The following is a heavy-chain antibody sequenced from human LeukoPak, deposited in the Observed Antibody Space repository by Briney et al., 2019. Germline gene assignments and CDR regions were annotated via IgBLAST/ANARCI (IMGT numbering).Heavy chain of an antibody. D-gene: IGHD4-17*01. V-gene: IGHV3-23*01. CDR1: EFTFSNYA. CDR3: AKGAQDYGDSTTDY. J-gene: IGHJ4*02. CDR2: ISGSGGRT. Sequence: GGSLRLSCAASEFTFSNYAMSWFRQAPGKGLEWVSVISGSGGRTYYADSVKGRFTISRDNSKHTLFLQMNSLRVEDTAVYYCAKGAQDYGDSTTDYWGQGTMVTVSS.